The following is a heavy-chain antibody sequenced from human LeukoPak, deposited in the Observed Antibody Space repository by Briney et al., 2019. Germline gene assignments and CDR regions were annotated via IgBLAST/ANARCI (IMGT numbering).Heavy chain of an antibody. CDR1: GFTFTSYS. CDR3: ARGLVGATTPDY. D-gene: IGHD1-26*01. Sequence: PGGSLRLSCAASGFTFTSYSMNWVRQAPGKGLEWVSYISSSSSIIYYADSVKGRFTLSRDNAKNLLYLQMNSLRAEDTAVYYCARGLVGATTPDYWGQGTLVTVSS. J-gene: IGHJ4*02. CDR2: ISSSSSII. V-gene: IGHV3-48*01.